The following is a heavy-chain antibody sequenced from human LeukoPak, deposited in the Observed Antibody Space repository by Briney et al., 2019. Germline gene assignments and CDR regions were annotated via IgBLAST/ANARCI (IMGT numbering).Heavy chain of an antibody. Sequence: TLSLTCTVPGGSISSGSYYWRWIRQPAGKGLDWIGRIYTSGGTNYNPSLKSRVTISLDPSKNQFSLKLSSVTTADTAMYYCARGRDGYNWNDASDIWGQGTMVTVSS. D-gene: IGHD5-24*01. V-gene: IGHV4-61*02. J-gene: IGHJ3*02. CDR2: IYTSGGT. CDR1: GGSISSGSYY. CDR3: ARGRDGYNWNDASDI.